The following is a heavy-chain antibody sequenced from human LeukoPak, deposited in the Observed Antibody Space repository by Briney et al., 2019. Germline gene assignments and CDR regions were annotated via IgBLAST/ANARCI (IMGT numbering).Heavy chain of an antibody. CDR1: GFTFSSYA. J-gene: IGHJ6*03. CDR3: ARDQGSLPVWFYYYMDV. Sequence: GGSLRLSCAASGFTFSSYAMHWVRQAPGKGLEWLAVISYDGTNKYYADSVKGRFTISRDNSKNTLYLQMNSLRDEDTAVYYCARDQGSLPVWFYYYMDVWGSGTTVTVSS. V-gene: IGHV3-30*01. D-gene: IGHD3-16*01. CDR2: ISYDGTNK.